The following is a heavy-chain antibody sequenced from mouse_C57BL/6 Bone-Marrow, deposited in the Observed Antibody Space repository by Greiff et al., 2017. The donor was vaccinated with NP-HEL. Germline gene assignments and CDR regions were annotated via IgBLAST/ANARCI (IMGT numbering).Heavy chain of an antibody. V-gene: IGHV2-5*01. CDR3: ASHYDGSSYGYHAVDY. CDR1: GFSLTSYG. CDR2: IWRGGST. J-gene: IGHJ4*01. D-gene: IGHD1-1*01. Sequence: QVQLQQSGPGLVQPSQSLSITCTASGFSLTSYGVHWVRQSPGKGLEWLGVIWRGGSTDYNAAFMSRLSTTKDNSKSQVFFKMNSLQADDTAIYYCASHYDGSSYGYHAVDYWGQGTSVTVSS.